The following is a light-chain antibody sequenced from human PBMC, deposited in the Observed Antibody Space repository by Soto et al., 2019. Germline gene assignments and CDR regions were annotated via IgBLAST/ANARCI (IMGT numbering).Light chain of an antibody. CDR3: QKTNTFPIT. Sequence: DIQITQSPSSLSACVGDRVTVTCRESQGIDNYLAWFQQKAGKAPKPLIYGASTLLSGVPSNFSGSASGTDFTLTISSMQPEDFATYYCQKTNTFPITFGQGTRREIK. CDR2: GAS. J-gene: IGKJ5*01. CDR1: QGIDNY. V-gene: IGKV1-16*02.